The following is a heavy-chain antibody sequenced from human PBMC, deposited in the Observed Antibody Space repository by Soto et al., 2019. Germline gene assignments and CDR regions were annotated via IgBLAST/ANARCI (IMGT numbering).Heavy chain of an antibody. J-gene: IGHJ4*02. V-gene: IGHV3-33*01. CDR2: IWYDGSNK. CDR1: GFIFNNYG. CDR3: ARGDSSGHY. D-gene: IGHD3-22*01. Sequence: ESGGGVVQPGRSLRLSCAASGFIFNNYGMHWVRQAPGKGLEWVAVIWYDGSNKYNADSVKGRFTISRDNSKNTLYLQMSSLRVEDTAVYYCARGDSSGHYWGQGTLVTVSS.